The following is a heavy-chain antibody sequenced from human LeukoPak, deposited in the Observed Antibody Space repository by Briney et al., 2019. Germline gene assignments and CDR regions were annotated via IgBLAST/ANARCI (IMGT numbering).Heavy chain of an antibody. V-gene: IGHV3-74*01. CDR1: GFTFSSYW. D-gene: IGHD4-17*01. Sequence: GGSLRLSCAASGFTFSSYWMHWVRQAAGKGLVWVSRVNSDGSSTSYADSVKGRFTISRDNAKNTLCLQMNSLRAEDTAVYYCARDPSLDYGDYPDAFDIWGQGTMVTVSS. CDR3: ARDPSLDYGDYPDAFDI. J-gene: IGHJ3*02. CDR2: VNSDGSST.